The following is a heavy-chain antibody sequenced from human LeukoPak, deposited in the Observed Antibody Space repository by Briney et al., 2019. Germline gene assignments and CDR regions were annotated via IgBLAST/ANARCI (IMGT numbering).Heavy chain of an antibody. D-gene: IGHD1-26*01. Sequence: SETLSLTCTVSGGSISSYYWSWIRQPPGKGLEWIGYIYYSGSTNYNPSLKSRVTISVDTSKNQFSLKLSSVTAADTAVYYCARHGGEYGGSYSRDWFDPWGQGTLVTVSS. V-gene: IGHV4-59*08. J-gene: IGHJ5*02. CDR2: IYYSGST. CDR1: GGSISSYY. CDR3: ARHGGEYGGSYSRDWFDP.